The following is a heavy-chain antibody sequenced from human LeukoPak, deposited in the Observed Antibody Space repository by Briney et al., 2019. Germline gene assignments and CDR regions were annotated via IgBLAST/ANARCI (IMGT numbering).Heavy chain of an antibody. CDR2: ISAYNGNT. D-gene: IGHD6-19*01. CDR1: GYTFTSYG. V-gene: IGHV1-18*01. Sequence: GASVRVSCKASGYTFTSYGISWVRQAPGQGLEWMGWISAYNGNTNYAQKLQGRVTMTTDTSTSTAYMELRSLRSDDTAVYYCARDFGIAVAGTHGYWGQGTLVTVSS. J-gene: IGHJ4*02. CDR3: ARDFGIAVAGTHGY.